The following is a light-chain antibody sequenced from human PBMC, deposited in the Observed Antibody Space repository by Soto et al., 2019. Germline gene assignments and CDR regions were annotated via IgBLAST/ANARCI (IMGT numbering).Light chain of an antibody. CDR2: DAS. Sequence: DRVTITCRASQGISSALSWYQQKPGKATKLLIYDASSLESGVPSRFSGSGSGTDFTLTISSLQPEDFATYYCQQLGAFGGGTKVEIK. J-gene: IGKJ4*01. V-gene: IGKV1-13*02. CDR1: QGISSA. CDR3: QQLGA.